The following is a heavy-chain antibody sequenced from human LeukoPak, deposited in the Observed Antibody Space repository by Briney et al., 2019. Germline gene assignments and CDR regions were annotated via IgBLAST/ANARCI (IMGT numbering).Heavy chain of an antibody. CDR1: SASITSSPYF. V-gene: IGHV4-61*05. CDR2: IYYSGST. D-gene: IGHD3-10*01. Sequence: SETLSLTCTVSSASITSSPYFWGWIRQPPGKGLEWIGYIYYSGSTNYNPSLKSRVTISVDTSKNQFSLKLSSVTAADTAVYYCARAAGHYYGSGSLDWGQGTLVTVSS. J-gene: IGHJ4*02. CDR3: ARAAGHYYGSGSLD.